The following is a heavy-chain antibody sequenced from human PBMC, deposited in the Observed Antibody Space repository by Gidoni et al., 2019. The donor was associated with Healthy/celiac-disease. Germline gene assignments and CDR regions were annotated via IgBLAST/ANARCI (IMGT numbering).Heavy chain of an antibody. CDR1: GDTFSSYA. CDR2: FIPVFGTA. D-gene: IGHD5-12*01. V-gene: IGHV1-69*01. Sequence: QVQLVQSGAEMKKPGSSVKVSCKASGDTFSSYAISWVRQAPGQGLGWMGGFIPVFGTASYAQNFQGRVTITADESTSTAYMELSSLRSEDTAVYYCARGPYSGYDWGDNWFDPWGLGTLVTVSS. J-gene: IGHJ5*02. CDR3: ARGPYSGYDWGDNWFDP.